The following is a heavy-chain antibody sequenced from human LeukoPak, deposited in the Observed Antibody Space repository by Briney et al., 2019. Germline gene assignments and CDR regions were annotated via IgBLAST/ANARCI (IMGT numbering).Heavy chain of an antibody. J-gene: IGHJ4*02. CDR1: GFTFDDYA. Sequence: GRSLRLSCAASGFTFDDYAMHWVRQAPGKGLEWVSGISWNSGSIGYADSVKGRFTISRDNAKNSLYLQMNSLRAEDTAVYYCARSDPDTAMVRDKYYFDYWGQGTLVTVSS. CDR2: ISWNSGSI. V-gene: IGHV3-9*01. D-gene: IGHD5-18*01. CDR3: ARSDPDTAMVRDKYYFDY.